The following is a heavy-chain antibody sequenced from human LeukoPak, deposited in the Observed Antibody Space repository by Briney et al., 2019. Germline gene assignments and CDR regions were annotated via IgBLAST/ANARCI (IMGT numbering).Heavy chain of an antibody. D-gene: IGHD5-18*01. CDR1: GLTFSSYS. J-gene: IGHJ4*02. Sequence: GGSLRLSCAASGLTFSSYSMNWVRQAPGKGLEWVSYISSSSSTIYYADSVKGRFTISRDNAKNSLYLQMSSLGVEDTAVYYCVRADTARGGPNYWGQGALVTVSS. CDR3: VRADTARGGPNY. V-gene: IGHV3-48*04. CDR2: ISSSSSTI.